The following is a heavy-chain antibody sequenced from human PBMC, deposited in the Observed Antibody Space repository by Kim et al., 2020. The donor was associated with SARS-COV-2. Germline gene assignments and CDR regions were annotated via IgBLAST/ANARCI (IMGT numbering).Heavy chain of an antibody. CDR3: AKAGRVTLRRDWYFDL. J-gene: IGHJ2*01. Sequence: GGSLRLSCAASGFSFSSYAMSWVRQAPGKGLEWVTAISGSGGSTYYADSVKGRFTISRDNSKNTLYLQMSSQRAEDTAVYYCAKAGRVTLRRDWYFDLWGHGTLVTVSS. V-gene: IGHV3-23*01. CDR1: GFSFSSYA. D-gene: IGHD3-3*01. CDR2: ISGSGGST.